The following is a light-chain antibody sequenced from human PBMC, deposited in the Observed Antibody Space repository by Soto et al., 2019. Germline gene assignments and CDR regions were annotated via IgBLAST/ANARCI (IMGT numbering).Light chain of an antibody. CDR3: QQYGNSPLLT. Sequence: EIVLTQSPGTLSLSPGERATLSCRASQSVSSSYLVWYQQRPGQAPRLLIYGASSRATGIPDRFSGSGSGTDFTLTISRLEPEDFAVYYCQQYGNSPLLTFGGGTKVDIK. V-gene: IGKV3-20*01. CDR2: GAS. J-gene: IGKJ4*01. CDR1: QSVSSSY.